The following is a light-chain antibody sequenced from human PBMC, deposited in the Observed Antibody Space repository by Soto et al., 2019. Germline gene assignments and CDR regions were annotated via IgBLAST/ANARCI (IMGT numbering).Light chain of an antibody. CDR3: HQYNGWPPYT. CDR1: QSISTN. Sequence: EIVMTQSPPTLSVSPGGRATLSCRASQSISTNLAWYQHKPGQAPRLLIYDASARAAGVSARFSGSGSGAEFTLTIGSLQSEDFAVYYCHQYNGWPPYTFGPGTKLEIK. CDR2: DAS. J-gene: IGKJ2*01. V-gene: IGKV3-15*01.